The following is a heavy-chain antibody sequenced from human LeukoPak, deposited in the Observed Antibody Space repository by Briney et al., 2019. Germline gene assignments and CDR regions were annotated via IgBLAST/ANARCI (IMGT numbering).Heavy chain of an antibody. D-gene: IGHD5-24*01. Sequence: GRSLRLSCAASGFTFSSYGMHWVRQAPGKGLEWVAVISYDGSNKYYADSVKGRFTISRDNSKNTLYLQMNSLSAEDTAVYYCAKDRGGRWLQYYFDYWGQGTLVTVSS. CDR2: ISYDGSNK. V-gene: IGHV3-30*18. J-gene: IGHJ4*02. CDR3: AKDRGGRWLQYYFDY. CDR1: GFTFSSYG.